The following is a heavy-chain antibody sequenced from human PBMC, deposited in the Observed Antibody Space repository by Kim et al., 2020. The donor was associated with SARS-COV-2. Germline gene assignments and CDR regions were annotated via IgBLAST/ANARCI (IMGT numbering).Heavy chain of an antibody. D-gene: IGHD2-15*01. J-gene: IGHJ4*02. Sequence: GGSLRLSCLASGFPFSSIAMHWVRQAPGKGLEHVAVISNNGDTTYFADSVKTRFTISRDNSKNTLYLQVSSLRAEDSAVYFCVKSDCSGVGCRRLYYWGQGILVTVSS. CDR3: VKSDCSGVGCRRLYY. CDR1: GFPFSSIA. CDR2: ISNNGDTT. V-gene: IGHV3-64D*09.